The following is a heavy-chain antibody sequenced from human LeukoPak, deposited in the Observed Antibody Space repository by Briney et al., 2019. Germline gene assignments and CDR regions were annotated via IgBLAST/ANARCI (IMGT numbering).Heavy chain of an antibody. CDR2: FYHSRSN. V-gene: IGHV4-38-2*02. J-gene: IGHJ4*02. D-gene: IGHD6-19*01. Sequence: SETLSLTCTVSGYSISNGYYWGWIRQPPRKGLEWIGSFYHSRSNSYNPSLKSRVTISIDTTKTHFALKLSSVTAADTGVYYCARGLSLSRGIAVGIGYWGQGTLVTVSS. CDR1: GYSISNGYY. CDR3: ARGLSLSRGIAVGIGY.